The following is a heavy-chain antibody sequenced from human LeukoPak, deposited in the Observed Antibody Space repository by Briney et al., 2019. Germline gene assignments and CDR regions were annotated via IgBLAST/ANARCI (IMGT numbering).Heavy chain of an antibody. CDR2: MNPNPNGGNT. D-gene: IGHD6-19*01. Sequence: GASVKVSCKASGYTFTNYDINWVRQAPGQGLEWIGRMNPNPNGGNTGYAQKFQGRVILTSNTSITTAYMELSNLSSEDTAVYYCTRGVAEWLVRAFASWGQGTLVTVSS. CDR3: TRGVAEWLVRAFAS. V-gene: IGHV1-8*01. J-gene: IGHJ1*01. CDR1: GYTFTNYD.